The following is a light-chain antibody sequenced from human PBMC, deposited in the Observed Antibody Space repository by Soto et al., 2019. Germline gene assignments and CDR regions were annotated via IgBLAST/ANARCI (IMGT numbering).Light chain of an antibody. Sequence: DIQVTQSPSSLSASVGDRVTITCRASQSISSYLNWYRQKPGRAPNLLIYAASKLQSGVPSRFSGSGSGTDFTLTISSLQPGDFAIYYCHQSHSAPWTFGQGTKVEIK. CDR2: AAS. V-gene: IGKV1-39*01. CDR1: QSISSY. CDR3: HQSHSAPWT. J-gene: IGKJ1*01.